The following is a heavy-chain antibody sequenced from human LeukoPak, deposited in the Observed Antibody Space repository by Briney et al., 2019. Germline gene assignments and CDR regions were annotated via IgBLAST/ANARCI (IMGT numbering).Heavy chain of an antibody. V-gene: IGHV4-59*11. CDR2: IYYSGST. CDR3: ARGKYSGSYYAYYYFDY. D-gene: IGHD1-26*01. Sequence: SETLSLTCTVSGGSISSHYWSWIRQPPGKRLEWIGYIYYSGSTNYNPSLKSRVTISVDTSKNQFSLKLSSVTAADTAVYYCARGKYSGSYYAYYYFDYWGQGTLVTVSS. J-gene: IGHJ4*02. CDR1: GGSISSHY.